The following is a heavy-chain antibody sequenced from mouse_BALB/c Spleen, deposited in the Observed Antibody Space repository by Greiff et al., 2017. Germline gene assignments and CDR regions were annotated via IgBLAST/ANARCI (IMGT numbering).Heavy chain of an antibody. CDR3: TLPGNY. J-gene: IGHJ2*01. CDR2: IRLKSNNYAT. CDR1: GFTFSNYW. V-gene: IGHV6-6*02. Sequence: EVKLQESGGGLVQPGGSMKLSCVASGFTFSNYWMNWVRQSPEKGLEWVAEIRLKSNNYATHYAESVKGRFTISRDDSKSSVYLQMNNLRAEDTGIYYCTLPGNYWGQGTTLTVSS. D-gene: IGHD4-1*01.